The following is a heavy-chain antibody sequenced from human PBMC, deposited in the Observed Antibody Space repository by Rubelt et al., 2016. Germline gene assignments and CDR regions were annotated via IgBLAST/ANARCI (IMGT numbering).Heavy chain of an antibody. CDR3: ARDMESIAVAGTNWFDP. D-gene: IGHD6-19*01. CDR2: CGST. J-gene: IGHJ5*02. Sequence: CGSTYYNPSLKSRVTISVDTSKNQFSLKLSSVTAADTAVYYCARDMESIAVAGTNWFDPWGQGTLVTVSS. V-gene: IGHV4-39*07.